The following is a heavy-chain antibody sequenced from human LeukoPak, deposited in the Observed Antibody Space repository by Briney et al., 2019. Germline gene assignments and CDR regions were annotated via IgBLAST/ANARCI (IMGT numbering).Heavy chain of an antibody. CDR3: ARALLGVGDAFDI. V-gene: IGHV3-30*03. CDR2: ISYDGSNK. D-gene: IGHD2/OR15-2a*01. CDR1: GFTFSSYG. Sequence: GGSLRLSCAASGFTFSSYGMHWVRQAPGKGLEWVAVISYDGSNKYYADSVKGRFTISRDNSENTLYLQMNSLRAEDTAVYYCARALLGVGDAFDIWGQGTMVTVSS. J-gene: IGHJ3*02.